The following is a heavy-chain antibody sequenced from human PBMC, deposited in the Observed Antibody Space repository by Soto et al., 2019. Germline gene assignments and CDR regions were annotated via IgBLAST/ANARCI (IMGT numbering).Heavy chain of an antibody. J-gene: IGHJ4*02. CDR1: GGSFSGYY. V-gene: IGHV4-34*01. CDR2: INHSGST. Sequence: SETLSLTCAVYGGSFSGYYWTWIRQPPGTGLEWIGEINHSGSTNYNPSLKSRVTISVDTSKNQFSLKLTSVTAADTAVYYCARDKVTTVFYTWGQRTVLPISS. D-gene: IGHD3-22*01. CDR3: ARDKVTTVFYT.